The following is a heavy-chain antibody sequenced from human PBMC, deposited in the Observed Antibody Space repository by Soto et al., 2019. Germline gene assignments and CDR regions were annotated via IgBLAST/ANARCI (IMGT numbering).Heavy chain of an antibody. CDR2: ISAYNGNT. J-gene: IGHJ6*02. Sequence: ASVKVACKASGYTFTSYGISWVRQAPGQGLEWMGWISAYNGNTNYAQKLQGRVTMTTDTSTSTAYMELRSLRSDDTAVYYCARVSDLAYCGGDCYSRGQNYYYYGMDVWGQGTTVTVSS. CDR3: ARVSDLAYCGGDCYSRGQNYYYYGMDV. V-gene: IGHV1-18*01. D-gene: IGHD2-21*02. CDR1: GYTFTSYG.